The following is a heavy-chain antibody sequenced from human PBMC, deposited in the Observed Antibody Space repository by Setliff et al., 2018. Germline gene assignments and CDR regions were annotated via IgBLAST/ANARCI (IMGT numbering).Heavy chain of an antibody. D-gene: IGHD3-3*01. CDR3: ARAQSWSGGPYYFDN. CDR2: IILIFGTA. CDR1: GGTFSSYA. J-gene: IGHJ4*02. V-gene: IGHV1-69*05. Sequence: GASVKVSCKASGGTFSSYAISWVRQAPGQGLEWMGRIILIFGTANYAQKFQGRVTMTRNTSISTAYMDLSSLRFEDTAVYYCARAQSWSGGPYYFDNWGQGTLVTVSS.